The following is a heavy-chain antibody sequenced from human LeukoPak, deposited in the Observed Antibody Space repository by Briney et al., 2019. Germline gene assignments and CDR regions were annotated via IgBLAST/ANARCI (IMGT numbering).Heavy chain of an antibody. V-gene: IGHV4-39*01. D-gene: IGHD1-20*01. CDR2: GYKSGST. CDR1: GGSISSSTYY. Sequence: SETLSLTCTVSGGSISSSTYYWGWIRQPPGKGLAWIGSGYKSGSTYYNPSLKRRVTISVDTSKNQFSLKLSSVTAADTAVYYCASLNWNDDYWGQGTLVTVSS. J-gene: IGHJ4*02. CDR3: ASLNWNDDY.